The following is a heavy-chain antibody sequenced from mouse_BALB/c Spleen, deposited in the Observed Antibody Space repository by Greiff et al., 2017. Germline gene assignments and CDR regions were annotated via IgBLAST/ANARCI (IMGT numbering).Heavy chain of an antibody. CDR1: GYAFSSYW. J-gene: IGHJ4*01. Sequence: QVQLQQSGAELVRPGSSVKISCKASGYAFSSYWMNWVKQRPGQGLEWIGQIYPGDGDTNYNGKFKGKATLTADKSSSTAYMQLSSLTSEDSAVYFCARLLRRAMDYWGQGTSVTVSS. CDR3: ARLLRRAMDY. CDR2: IYPGDGDT. V-gene: IGHV1-80*01. D-gene: IGHD1-1*01.